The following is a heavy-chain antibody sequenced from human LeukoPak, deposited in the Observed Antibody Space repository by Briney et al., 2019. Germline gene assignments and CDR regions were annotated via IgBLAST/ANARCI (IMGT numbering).Heavy chain of an antibody. CDR3: TKGAAAGPKYFQH. J-gene: IGHJ1*01. D-gene: IGHD6-13*01. V-gene: IGHV3-23*01. CDR1: GFTFSSYV. Sequence: GGSLRLSCAASGFTFSSYVMRCVRQAPGKGPEWVSTIDGSGVGTYYADSVKGRFTISRDSSKSTLYLHMNSLRAEDTAVYYCTKGAAAGPKYFQHWGQGTLVTVSS. CDR2: IDGSGVGT.